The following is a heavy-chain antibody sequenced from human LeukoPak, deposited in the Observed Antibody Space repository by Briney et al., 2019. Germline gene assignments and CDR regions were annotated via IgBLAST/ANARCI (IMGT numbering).Heavy chain of an antibody. CDR1: GFTFDDYA. D-gene: IGHD3-22*01. J-gene: IGHJ4*02. CDR2: ISWNSGSI. Sequence: GRSLRLSCAASGFTFDDYAMHWVRQAPGKGLEWVSGISWNSGSIGYADSVKGRFTISRDNAKNSLYLQMNSLRAEDTALYYCAKAGTYYYDSSGQYYFDYWGQGTLVTVSP. V-gene: IGHV3-9*01. CDR3: AKAGTYYYDSSGQYYFDY.